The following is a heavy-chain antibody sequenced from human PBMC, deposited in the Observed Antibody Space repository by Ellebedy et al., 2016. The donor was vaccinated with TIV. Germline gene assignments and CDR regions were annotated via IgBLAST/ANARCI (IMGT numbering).Heavy chain of an antibody. CDR3: ARGDSTFWGLPY. CDR1: GFTFSTYW. J-gene: IGHJ4*02. Sequence: GESLKISXAASGFTFSTYWMTWVRQAPGKGLEWVANMNQDGSARYYVDSVQGRFTISRDNAENSLYLQLNSLRAEDTAVYYCARGDSTFWGLPYWGQGTLVTVSS. V-gene: IGHV3-7*01. D-gene: IGHD2-21*01. CDR2: MNQDGSAR.